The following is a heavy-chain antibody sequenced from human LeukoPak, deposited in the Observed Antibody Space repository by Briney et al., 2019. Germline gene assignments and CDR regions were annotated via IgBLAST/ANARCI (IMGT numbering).Heavy chain of an antibody. V-gene: IGHV1-2*02. Sequence: GGSLRLSCAASGFTFTGYYMHWVRQAPGQGLEWMGWINPNSGGTNYAQKFQGRVTMTRDTSISTAYMELSRLRSDDTAVYYCARGLVGLVLMVYATNWFDPWGQGTLVTVSS. CDR2: INPNSGGT. D-gene: IGHD2-8*01. CDR3: ARGLVGLVLMVYATNWFDP. J-gene: IGHJ5*02. CDR1: GFTFTGYY.